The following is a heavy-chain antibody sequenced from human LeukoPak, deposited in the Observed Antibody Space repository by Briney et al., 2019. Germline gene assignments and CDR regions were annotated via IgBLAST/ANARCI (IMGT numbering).Heavy chain of an antibody. Sequence: AETLILPCWVSGGYISSYYWGWIRKPAGKGLEWIGRIYSSGSTNYNPSLKSRVTMSVDTSKNQFSLNLSSVTAADTAVYYCAREISMMDRSLDIWGQGTMVTVSS. V-gene: IGHV4-4*07. CDR2: IYSSGST. CDR1: GGYISSYY. J-gene: IGHJ3*02. D-gene: IGHD3-22*01. CDR3: AREISMMDRSLDI.